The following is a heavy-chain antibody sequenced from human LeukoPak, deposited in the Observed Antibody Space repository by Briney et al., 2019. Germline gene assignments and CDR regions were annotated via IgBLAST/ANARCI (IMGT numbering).Heavy chain of an antibody. CDR3: ARHPSIDTTWYPAVFDY. J-gene: IGHJ4*02. V-gene: IGHV4-39*01. Sequence: SETLSLTCTVSGDSISGSTYSWGWVRQPPGKGLEWIGYMYYSENTCYNPSLKSRVTISVDTSNIQFSLKLSSVTAADTAVYYCARHPSIDTTWYPAVFDYWGQGTLVTVSS. CDR2: MYYSENT. CDR1: GDSISGSTYS. D-gene: IGHD6-13*01.